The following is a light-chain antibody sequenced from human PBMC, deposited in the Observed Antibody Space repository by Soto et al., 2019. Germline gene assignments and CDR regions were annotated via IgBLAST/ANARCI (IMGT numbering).Light chain of an antibody. Sequence: QSVLTQPPSVSGAPGQRVTISCTGSSSNIVAIFDVHWYQQLPGTAPKLLIYGNSNRPSGVPDRFSGSKSGTSASLAITGLQAEDEADYYCQSYDSSHWVFGGGTKVTVL. V-gene: IGLV1-40*01. CDR1: SSNIVAIFD. J-gene: IGLJ3*02. CDR2: GNS. CDR3: QSYDSSHWV.